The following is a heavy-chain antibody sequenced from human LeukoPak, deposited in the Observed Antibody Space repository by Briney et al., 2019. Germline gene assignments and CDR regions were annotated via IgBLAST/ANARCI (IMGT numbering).Heavy chain of an antibody. D-gene: IGHD3-3*01. J-gene: IGHJ4*02. CDR2: MYSGGST. V-gene: IGHV3-66*02. Sequence: PGGSLRLSCAVSGFTVKKKYMTWVRQAPGKGLEWVAVMYSGGSTDYADSVKGRFTIPRDNSNNALYLQMNSLRVDDTAEYFCARATDAWSAYQETYHFDSWGQGTLVSVAS. CDR3: ARATDAWSAYQETYHFDS. CDR1: GFTVKKKY.